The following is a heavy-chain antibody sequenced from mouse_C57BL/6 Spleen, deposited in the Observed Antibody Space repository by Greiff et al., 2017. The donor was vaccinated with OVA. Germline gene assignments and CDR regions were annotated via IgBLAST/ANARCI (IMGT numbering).Heavy chain of an antibody. Sequence: QVQLPQSGAELARPGASVKMSCKASGYTFTSYTMHWVKQRPGQGLEWIGYINPSSGYTKYNQKFKDKATLTADKSSSTAYMQLSSLTSEDSAVYYCARSSGTFFDYWGQGTTLTVSS. D-gene: IGHD4-1*02. CDR3: ARSSGTFFDY. J-gene: IGHJ2*01. CDR2: INPSSGYT. CDR1: GYTFTSYT. V-gene: IGHV1-4*01.